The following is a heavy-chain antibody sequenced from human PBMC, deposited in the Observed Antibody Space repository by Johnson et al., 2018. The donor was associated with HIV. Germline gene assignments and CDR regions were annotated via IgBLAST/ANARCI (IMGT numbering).Heavy chain of an antibody. CDR3: AKANYYVYAFDI. CDR2: ISYDVSNK. J-gene: IGHJ3*02. Sequence: QVQLVESGGGVVQPGRSLRLSCAASGFTFSNYAMHWVRQAPGKGLEWMAFISYDVSNKYYADSVKGRFTISRDNSKNTLYLQMNSLRAEDTAMYYCAKANYYVYAFDIWGQGTMVTVSS. D-gene: IGHD3-10*02. CDR1: GFTFSNYA. V-gene: IGHV3-30*04.